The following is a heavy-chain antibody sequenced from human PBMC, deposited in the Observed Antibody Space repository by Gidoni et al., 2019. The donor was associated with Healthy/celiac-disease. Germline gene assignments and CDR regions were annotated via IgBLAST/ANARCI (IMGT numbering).Heavy chain of an antibody. J-gene: IGHJ3*02. CDR1: GFTFSSYA. Sequence: VQPLESGGVFLQPGVSLRLSFAASGFTFSSYAVGWVLQAPGKGLGWVSAISGSGGSTYYADSVKGRFTISRDNSKNTLYLQMNSLRAEDTAVYYCAKDLLAGMDAFDIWGQGTMVTVSS. V-gene: IGHV3-23*01. D-gene: IGHD3-9*01. CDR2: ISGSGGST. CDR3: AKDLLAGMDAFDI.